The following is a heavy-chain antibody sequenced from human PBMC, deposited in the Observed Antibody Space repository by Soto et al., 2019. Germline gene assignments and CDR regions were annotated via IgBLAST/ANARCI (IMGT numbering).Heavy chain of an antibody. CDR2: INHSGST. V-gene: IGHV4-34*01. D-gene: IGHD6-13*01. J-gene: IGHJ4*02. Sequence: PSETLSLTCAVYGGSFSGYYWSWIRQPPGKGLEWIGEINHSGSTNYNPSLKSRVTISVDTSKNQFSLKLSSVTAADTAVYYCARVVRYSSSWSIPGGDYWGQGTLVTVSS. CDR3: ARVVRYSSSWSIPGGDY. CDR1: GGSFSGYY.